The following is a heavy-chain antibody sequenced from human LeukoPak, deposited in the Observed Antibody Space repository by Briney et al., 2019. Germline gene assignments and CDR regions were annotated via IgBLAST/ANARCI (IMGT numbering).Heavy chain of an antibody. CDR3: AKVYPDYDFWSGYYPYYYYYYYMDV. V-gene: IGHV4-59*01. Sequence: SETLSLTCTVSGGSISSYYWSWIRQPPGKGLEWIGYIYYSGSTNYNPSLKSRVTISVDTSKNQFSLKLSSVTAADTAVYYCAKVYPDYDFWSGYYPYYYYYYYMDVWGKGTTVTVSS. CDR2: IYYSGST. J-gene: IGHJ6*03. CDR1: GGSISSYY. D-gene: IGHD3-3*01.